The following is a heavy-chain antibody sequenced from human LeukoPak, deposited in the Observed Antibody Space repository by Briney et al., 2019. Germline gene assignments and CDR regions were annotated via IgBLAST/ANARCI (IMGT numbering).Heavy chain of an antibody. CDR2: IWHDGGNK. J-gene: IGHJ4*02. CDR1: GFTFSQYG. V-gene: IGHV3-33*06. Sequence: GGSLRLSCAASGFTFSQYGMHWVSQAPGKGLEWVAVIWHDGGNKYYADSVKGRFTIPRDNSKNTLYLQMNSLRVEDTAVYYCANNFDYWGQGTLVTVSS. CDR3: ANNFDY.